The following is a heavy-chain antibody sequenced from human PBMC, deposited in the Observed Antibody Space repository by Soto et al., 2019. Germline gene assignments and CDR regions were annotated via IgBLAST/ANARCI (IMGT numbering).Heavy chain of an antibody. CDR3: ARVLGYCSSTSCPYGMDV. V-gene: IGHV3-11*06. J-gene: IGHJ6*02. Sequence: PGGSLRLSCAASGFTFSDYYMSWIRQAPGKGLEWVSYISSSSSYTNYADSVKGRFTISRDNAKNSLYLQMNSLRAEDTAVYYCARVLGYCSSTSCPYGMDVWGQGTTVTVSS. CDR1: GFTFSDYY. D-gene: IGHD2-2*01. CDR2: ISSSSSYT.